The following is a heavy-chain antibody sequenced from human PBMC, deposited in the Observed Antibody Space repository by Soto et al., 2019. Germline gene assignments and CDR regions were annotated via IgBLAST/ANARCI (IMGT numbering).Heavy chain of an antibody. Sequence: QITLKESGPTLVKPTQTLTLPCTFSGFSLSTSGVGVGWIRQPPGKALEWLALIYWDYDKRYSPSLNSRLTITKDTSKNQVVLTMTNMDPVDTATYYCAHSRPPRLLEHWGQGTLDTVSS. D-gene: IGHD1-1*01. J-gene: IGHJ4*02. CDR1: GFSLSTSGVG. V-gene: IGHV2-5*02. CDR2: IYWDYDK. CDR3: AHSRPPRLLEH.